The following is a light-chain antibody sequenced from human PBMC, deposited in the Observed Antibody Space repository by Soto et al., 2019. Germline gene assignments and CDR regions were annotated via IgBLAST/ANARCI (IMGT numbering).Light chain of an antibody. Sequence: EIVLTQSPGTLSLSPGERATLSYRASQSVSSSYLAWYQQKPGQAPRLLISGASSRATGIPDRFSGSGSGTDFTLTISRLEPEDFAVYFCQHYGSSLWTFGQGTKVDIK. J-gene: IGKJ1*01. CDR3: QHYGSSLWT. V-gene: IGKV3-20*01. CDR2: GAS. CDR1: QSVSSSY.